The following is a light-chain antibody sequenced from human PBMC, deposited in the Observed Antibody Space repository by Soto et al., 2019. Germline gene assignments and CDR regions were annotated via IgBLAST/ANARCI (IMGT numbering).Light chain of an antibody. CDR2: LAS. CDR3: QQYYNWCT. CDR1: QAVNTR. V-gene: IGKV3D-15*01. J-gene: IGKJ1*01. Sequence: EIVLTQSPATLSSFPGDRVTLSCRASQAVNTRLAWYQHKPGQAPRLLIYLASNRAAGVPARFSGSGSGTEFTLTISSLQSEDFAVYHCQQYYNWCTFGQGTKVDIK.